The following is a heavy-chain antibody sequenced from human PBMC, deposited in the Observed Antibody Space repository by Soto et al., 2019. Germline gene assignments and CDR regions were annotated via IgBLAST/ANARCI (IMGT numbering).Heavy chain of an antibody. CDR1: GGSISSSSYY. V-gene: IGHV4-39*01. CDR2: IYYSGST. CDR3: ASHVHKSSWPYSYGMDV. D-gene: IGHD6-13*01. Sequence: QLQLQESGPGLVKPSETLSLTCTVSGGSISSSSYYWGWIRQPPGKGLEWIGSIYYSGSTYYNPSRQSRATISVATAKTQFSLKLSSVPAADTAVYYCASHVHKSSWPYSYGMDVWGQGTTVTVSS. J-gene: IGHJ6*02.